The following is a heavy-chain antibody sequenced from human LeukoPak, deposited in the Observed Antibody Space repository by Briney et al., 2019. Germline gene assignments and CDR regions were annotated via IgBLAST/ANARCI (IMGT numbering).Heavy chain of an antibody. D-gene: IGHD5-12*01. V-gene: IGHV3-23*01. CDR1: GFTFSSYA. CDR3: AKARGYSGYERYDY. CDR2: ISGSGGST. J-gene: IGHJ4*02. Sequence: PGGSLRLSCAASGFTFSSYAMSWVRQAPGKGLEWVSAISGSGGSTYYADSVKGRFTISRDNSKNTLYLQMNGLRAEDTAVYYCAKARGYSGYERYDYWGQGTLVTVSS.